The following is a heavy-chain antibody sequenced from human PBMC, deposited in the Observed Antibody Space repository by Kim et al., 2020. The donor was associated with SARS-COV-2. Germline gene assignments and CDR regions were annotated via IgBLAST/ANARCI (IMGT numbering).Heavy chain of an antibody. V-gene: IGHV3-30*01. J-gene: IGHJ4*02. CDR3: ARDREGSGSYLDY. Sequence: YYGGSVKGRFTITRDNSKNTLYLQMHSLRSEDTAVYFCARDREGSGSYLDYWGQGTLVTVSS. D-gene: IGHD3-10*01.